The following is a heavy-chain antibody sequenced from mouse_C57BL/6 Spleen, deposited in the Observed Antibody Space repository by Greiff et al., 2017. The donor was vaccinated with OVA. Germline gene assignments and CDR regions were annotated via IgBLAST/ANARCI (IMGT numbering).Heavy chain of an antibody. D-gene: IGHD2-1*01. J-gene: IGHJ2*01. V-gene: IGHV2-6-1*01. CDR3: ARHNGKLHYFDY. Sequence: VKVVESGPGLVAPSQSLSITCTVSGFSLTSYGVHWVRQPPGKGLEWLVVIWSDGSTTYNSALKSRLSISKDNSKSQVFLKMNSLQTDDTAMYYCARHNGKLHYFDYWGQGTTLTVSS. CDR1: GFSLTSYG. CDR2: IWSDGST.